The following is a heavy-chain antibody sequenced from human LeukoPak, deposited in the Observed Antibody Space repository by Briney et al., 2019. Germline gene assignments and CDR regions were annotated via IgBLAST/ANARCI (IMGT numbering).Heavy chain of an antibody. J-gene: IGHJ4*02. CDR1: GFTFSNYA. CDR3: ARDSPTKYCSSTSCYRVDFDY. V-gene: IGHV3-30-3*01. Sequence: GGSLRLSCAASGFTFSNYAMHWVRQAPGKGLEWVAVISYDGSDKYSADSVKGRFTISRDNSKNTLYLQMNSLRPEDTAVYYCARDSPTKYCSSTSCYRVDFDYWGQGTLVTVSS. CDR2: ISYDGSDK. D-gene: IGHD2-2*01.